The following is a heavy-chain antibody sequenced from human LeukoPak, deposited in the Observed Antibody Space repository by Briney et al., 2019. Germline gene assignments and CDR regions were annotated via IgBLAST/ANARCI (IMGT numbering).Heavy chain of an antibody. CDR1: GFTVISNY. D-gene: IGHD3-22*01. CDR3: ARGGGVVALQR. CDR2: IYSGGST. J-gene: IGHJ1*01. Sequence: GGSLRLSCAAPGFTVISNYMSWVRQAPGKGLEWVSVIYSGGSTYYADSVKGRFTISRDNSKSTLYLQMNSMRAEDTAVYYCARGGGVVALQRWGQGTLVTVSS. V-gene: IGHV3-66*01.